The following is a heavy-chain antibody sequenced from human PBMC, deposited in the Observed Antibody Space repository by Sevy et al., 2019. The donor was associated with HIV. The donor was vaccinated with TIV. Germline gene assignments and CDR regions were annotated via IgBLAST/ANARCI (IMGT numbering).Heavy chain of an antibody. V-gene: IGHV1-24*01. D-gene: IGHD3-22*01. Sequence: ASVKVSCKVSGYTLTQLSMHWVRQAPGKGLEWMGRFDPEDGEIIYAQKFQGRVSMTEDTSTDTAYMELSSLRSEDTAVYHCATASEYYSDNRGYFDYWGQGTLVTVSS. CDR3: ATASEYYSDNRGYFDY. J-gene: IGHJ4*02. CDR1: GYTLTQLS. CDR2: FDPEDGEI.